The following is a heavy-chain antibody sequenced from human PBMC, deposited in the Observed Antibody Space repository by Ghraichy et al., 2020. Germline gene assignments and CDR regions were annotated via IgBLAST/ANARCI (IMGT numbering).Heavy chain of an antibody. Sequence: SQTLSLNCAISGDSVSSNSAAWNWIRQSPSRGLEWLGRTYYRSKWYNDYAVSVKSRITINPDTSKNQFSLQLNSVTPEDTAVYYCARDLARGSSWYVSLDGMDVWGQGTTVTVSS. V-gene: IGHV6-1*01. D-gene: IGHD6-13*01. CDR1: GDSVSSNSAA. CDR2: TYYRSKWYN. J-gene: IGHJ6*02. CDR3: ARDLARGSSWYVSLDGMDV.